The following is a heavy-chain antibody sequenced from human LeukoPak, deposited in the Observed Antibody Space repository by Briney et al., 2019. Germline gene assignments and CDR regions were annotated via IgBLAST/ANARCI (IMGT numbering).Heavy chain of an antibody. V-gene: IGHV1-18*01. CDR1: RYTFTSYG. CDR2: ISGYNGNT. CDR3: AREGSSRSWNYSDY. D-gene: IGHD6-13*01. J-gene: IGHJ4*02. Sequence: GASVKVSYKPSRYTFTSYGINWVRQAPGQGLEWMGWISGYNGNTNYAQKLQGRVTMTTDTSTSTAYMELRSLRSDDTAVYYCAREGSSRSWNYSDYSGPRALVTVSS.